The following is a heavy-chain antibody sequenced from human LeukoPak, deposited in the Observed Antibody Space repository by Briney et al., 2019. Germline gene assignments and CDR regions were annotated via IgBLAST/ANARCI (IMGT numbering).Heavy chain of an antibody. J-gene: IGHJ5*02. Sequence: SETLPLTCAVYGGSFSGYYWSWIRQPPGKGLEWIGEINHSGSTNYNPSLKSRVTISVDTSKNQFSLKLSSVTAADTAVYYCARGPFPYYDILTGYYHAFDPWGQGTLVTVSS. CDR3: ARGPFPYYDILTGYYHAFDP. CDR1: GGSFSGYY. D-gene: IGHD3-9*01. CDR2: INHSGST. V-gene: IGHV4-34*01.